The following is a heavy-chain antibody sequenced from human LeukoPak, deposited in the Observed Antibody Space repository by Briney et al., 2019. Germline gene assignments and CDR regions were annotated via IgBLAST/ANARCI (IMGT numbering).Heavy chain of an antibody. V-gene: IGHV3-7*01. J-gene: IGHJ5*02. CDR1: GFTFSRHW. Sequence: GGSLRLSCVAAGFTFSRHWISWVRQAPGKGLEWVANINEDGSEKNYVDSVKGRFTISRDNAKNSLYLQMDSLRAEDTAMYYCAKDPSYDVTSWGQGTLVTVSS. D-gene: IGHD3-16*01. CDR2: INEDGSEK. CDR3: AKDPSYDVTS.